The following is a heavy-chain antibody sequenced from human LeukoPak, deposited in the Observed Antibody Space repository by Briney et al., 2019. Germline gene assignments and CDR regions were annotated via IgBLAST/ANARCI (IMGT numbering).Heavy chain of an antibody. D-gene: IGHD6-6*01. Sequence: GGSLRLSCAASGFTFSSYGMHWVRQAPGKGLEWVAVIWYDGSNKYYADSVKGRFTISRDNSKNTLYLQMNSLRAEDTAVYYCARDVYSSSSESYLQHWGQGTLVTVSS. J-gene: IGHJ1*01. V-gene: IGHV3-33*01. CDR3: ARDVYSSSSESYLQH. CDR1: GFTFSSYG. CDR2: IWYDGSNK.